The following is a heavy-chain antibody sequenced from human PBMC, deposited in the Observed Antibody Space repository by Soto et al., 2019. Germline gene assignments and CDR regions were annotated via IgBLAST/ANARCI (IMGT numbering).Heavy chain of an antibody. D-gene: IGHD4-17*01. CDR1: GVIFVNHG. V-gene: IGHV3-30-3*01. CDR3: ARDRSYGSLSYWFDP. CDR2: ISRDGTTQ. Sequence: GGLRRVRCKASGVIFVNHGMRWVRQAPGRGLEWVASISRDGTTQHYADSVKGRFTISRDDSQKTVYLQMNSLRSDDTGVFYCARDRSYGSLSYWFDPWGQRTLVTVSS. J-gene: IGHJ5*02.